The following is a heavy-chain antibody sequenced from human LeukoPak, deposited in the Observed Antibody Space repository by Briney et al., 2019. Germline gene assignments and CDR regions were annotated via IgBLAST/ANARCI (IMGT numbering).Heavy chain of an antibody. CDR2: ISGSGGRI. CDR3: ARSSSSWYFWFDP. J-gene: IGHJ5*02. Sequence: GGSLRLSCAASGFTFSSYGMSWVRQAPGKGLEWVSGISGSGGRIYYADSVKGRFTISRDNAKNSLYLQMNSLRAEDTAVYYCARSSSSWYFWFDPWGQGTLVTVSS. CDR1: GFTFSSYG. V-gene: IGHV3-23*01. D-gene: IGHD6-13*01.